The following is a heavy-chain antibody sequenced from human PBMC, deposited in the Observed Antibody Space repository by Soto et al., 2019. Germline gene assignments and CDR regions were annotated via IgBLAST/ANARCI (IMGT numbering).Heavy chain of an antibody. J-gene: IGHJ4*02. CDR3: ARLSSGWYYFDY. V-gene: IGHV3-30-3*01. CDR1: GFTFSSYA. D-gene: IGHD6-19*01. Sequence: QVQLVESGGGVVQPGRSLRLSCAASGFTFSSYAMHWVRQAPGKGLEWVAVISYDGSNKYYADSVKGRFTISRDNSKNTLYLQMNSLRAEDTAVYYCARLSSGWYYFDYWGQGTLVTVSS. CDR2: ISYDGSNK.